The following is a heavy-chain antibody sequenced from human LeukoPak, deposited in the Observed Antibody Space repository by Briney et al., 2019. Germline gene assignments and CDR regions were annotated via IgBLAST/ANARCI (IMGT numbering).Heavy chain of an antibody. Sequence: PGGSLRLSCAASGFTFSNYAMSWVRQAPGKGLEWVSGISGSGGSTYYADSVKGRFTISRDNSKNTLYLQMNSLRAEDTAVYYCAKGPGVFSGSYFDYWGQGTLVTVSS. CDR3: AKGPGVFSGSYFDY. V-gene: IGHV3-23*01. CDR1: GFTFSNYA. CDR2: ISGSGGST. D-gene: IGHD1-26*01. J-gene: IGHJ4*02.